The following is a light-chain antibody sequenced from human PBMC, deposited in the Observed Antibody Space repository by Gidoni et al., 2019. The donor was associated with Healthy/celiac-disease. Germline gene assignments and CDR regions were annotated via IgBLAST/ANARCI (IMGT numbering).Light chain of an antibody. CDR2: DVS. CDR3: SSYTSSSTLVV. Sequence: QSALTQPASVSGSPGQSITISCTGTSSDVGGYHYVSWYQQHPGKAPKLMIYDVSNRPSGVSNRFSGSTSGNTASLTISVLQAEDEADYYCSSYTSSSTLVVFGGGTKRTVL. J-gene: IGLJ2*01. V-gene: IGLV2-14*01. CDR1: SSDVGGYHY.